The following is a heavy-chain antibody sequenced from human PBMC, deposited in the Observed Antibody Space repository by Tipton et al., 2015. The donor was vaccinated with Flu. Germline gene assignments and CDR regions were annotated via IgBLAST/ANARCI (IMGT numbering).Heavy chain of an antibody. Sequence: TLSLTCIVSGASVRSSTYYWGFIRQPPGKGLEWIGNMHYSGGSYYNPSLKSRVTISVDTSKNQFSLKVSSVTAADTAVYYCARDPGSRMFDPWGQGTLVTVSS. CDR2: MHYSGGS. CDR1: GASVRSSTYY. V-gene: IGHV4-39*07. CDR3: ARDPGSRMFDP. J-gene: IGHJ5*02. D-gene: IGHD6-13*01.